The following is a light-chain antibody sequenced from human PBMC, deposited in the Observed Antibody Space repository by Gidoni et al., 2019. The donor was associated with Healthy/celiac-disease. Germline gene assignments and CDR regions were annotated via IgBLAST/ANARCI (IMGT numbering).Light chain of an antibody. J-gene: IGKJ1*01. CDR2: GAS. Sequence: EIAPPHLPATLHVSPGESATLSCRASQCVSSSYLAWYQQKPGQAPRLLIYGASSRATGIPDRFSGSGSGTDFTLTISRLEPEDSAVYYCQQYGSSPRTFXQXTKVEIK. CDR1: QCVSSSY. V-gene: IGKV3-20*01. CDR3: QQYGSSPRT.